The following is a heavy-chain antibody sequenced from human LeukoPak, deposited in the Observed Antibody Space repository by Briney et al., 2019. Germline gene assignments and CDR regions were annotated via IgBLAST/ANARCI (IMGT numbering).Heavy chain of an antibody. CDR2: IIPIFGTA. D-gene: IGHD6-6*01. CDR3: AYSSSPYYYYMDV. J-gene: IGHJ6*03. CDR1: GGTFSSYA. V-gene: IGHV1-69*06. Sequence: SVKVSCKASGGTFSSYAISWVRQAPGQGLEWMGGIIPIFGTANYAQKFQGRVTITADKSTSTAYMELSSLRSEDTAVYYCAYSSSPYYYYMDVWGKGTTVTVSS.